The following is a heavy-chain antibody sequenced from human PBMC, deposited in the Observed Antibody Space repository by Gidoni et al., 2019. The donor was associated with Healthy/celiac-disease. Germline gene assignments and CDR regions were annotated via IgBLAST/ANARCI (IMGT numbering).Heavy chain of an antibody. CDR1: GFPFSSYA. D-gene: IGHD6-6*01. J-gene: IGHJ6*02. CDR2: ISGSGGST. V-gene: IGHV3-23*01. Sequence: EVQLLESGGGLVQPGGSLRLSCAASGFPFSSYAMRWVRQAPGKGLEWVSAISGSGGSTYYADSVKGRFTISRDNSKNTLYLQMNSLRAEDTAVYYCAKDRLVRAYYYYGMDVWGQGTTVTVSS. CDR3: AKDRLVRAYYYYGMDV.